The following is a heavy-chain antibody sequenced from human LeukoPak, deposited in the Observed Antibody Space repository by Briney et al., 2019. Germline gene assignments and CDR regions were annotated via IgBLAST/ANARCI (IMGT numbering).Heavy chain of an antibody. CDR1: GFTFDDYG. Sequence: GGPLRLSCAASGFTFDDYGMSWVRQAPGKGLEWVSGINWNGGSTGYADSVKGRFTISRDNAKNSLYLQTNSLRAEDTALYYCARGTGIAVAGPNDYWGQGTLVTVSS. CDR2: INWNGGST. V-gene: IGHV3-20*04. CDR3: ARGTGIAVAGPNDY. J-gene: IGHJ4*02. D-gene: IGHD6-19*01.